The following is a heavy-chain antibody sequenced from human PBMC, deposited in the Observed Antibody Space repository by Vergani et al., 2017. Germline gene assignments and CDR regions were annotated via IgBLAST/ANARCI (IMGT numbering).Heavy chain of an antibody. J-gene: IGHJ4*02. CDR1: GFSFNTYG. CDR3: AKDGRENSDYGYCDY. V-gene: IGHV3-30*02. Sequence: QVQLVETGGGVVQPGGSLRLYCATSGFSFNTYGAHWVRQAPGKGLEWVAFIGYDGRIKYNVDSVKGRFTISRDTYKKTLSLQMRSLRADDTAVYYCAKDGRENSDYGYCDYCGQGTPVTVSS. D-gene: IGHD4-17*01. CDR2: IGYDGRIK.